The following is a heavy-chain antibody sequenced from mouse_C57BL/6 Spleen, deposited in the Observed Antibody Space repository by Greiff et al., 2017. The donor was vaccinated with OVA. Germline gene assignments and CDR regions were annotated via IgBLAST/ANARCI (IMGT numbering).Heavy chain of an antibody. J-gene: IGHJ3*01. Sequence: VQLKESGGGLVKPGGSLKLSCAASGFTFSSYAMSWVRQTPEKRLEWVATISDGGSYTYYPDNVKGRFTISRDNAKNNLYLQMSHLKSEDTAMYYCATQLRAWFAYWGQGTLVTVSA. V-gene: IGHV5-4*01. D-gene: IGHD1-1*01. CDR1: GFTFSSYA. CDR2: ISDGGSYT. CDR3: ATQLRAWFAY.